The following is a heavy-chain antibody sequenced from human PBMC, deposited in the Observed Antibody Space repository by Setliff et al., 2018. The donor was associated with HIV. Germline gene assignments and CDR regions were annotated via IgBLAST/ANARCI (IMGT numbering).Heavy chain of an antibody. CDR1: GFTFSSYA. D-gene: IGHD3-22*01. J-gene: IGHJ6*03. V-gene: IGHV3-30*04. CDR3: ARDPIKSRTRAVGIVVVITTPPGYYMDV. CDR2: ISYDGSNK. Sequence: GGSLRLSCAASGFTFSSYAMHWVRQAPGKGLEWVAVISYDGSNKYYADSVKGRFTISRDNSKDTLYLQMNSLRAEDTAVYYCARDPIKSRTRAVGIVVVITTPPGYYMDVWGKGTTVTVSS.